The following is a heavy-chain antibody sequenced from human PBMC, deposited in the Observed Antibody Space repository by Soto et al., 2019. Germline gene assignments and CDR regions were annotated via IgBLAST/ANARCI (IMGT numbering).Heavy chain of an antibody. J-gene: IGHJ5*02. CDR3: ASAYDILTGYWAGWFDP. CDR2: INHSGST. CDR1: GGSFSGYY. Sequence: SETLSLTCAVYGGSFSGYYWSWIRQPPGKGLEWIGKINHSGSTNYNPSLKSRVTISVDTSKNQFSLKLSSVTAADTAVYYCASAYDILTGYWAGWFDPWGQGTLVTVSS. V-gene: IGHV4-34*01. D-gene: IGHD3-9*01.